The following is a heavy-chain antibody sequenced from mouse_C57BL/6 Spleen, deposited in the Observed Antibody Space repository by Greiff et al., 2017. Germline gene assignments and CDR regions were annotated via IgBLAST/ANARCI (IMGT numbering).Heavy chain of an antibody. CDR2: IYPGNGDT. CDR1: GYTFTSYN. V-gene: IGHV1-12*01. CDR3: ARYWGRYGRDAMDY. D-gene: IGHD1-1*01. Sequence: LQQSGAELVRPGASVKMSCKASGYTFTSYNMHWVKQTPRQGLEWIGAIYPGNGDTSYKHKFKGKATLTVDKSSSTAYMQLSSLTSEDSAVYFCARYWGRYGRDAMDYWGQGTSVTVSS. J-gene: IGHJ4*01.